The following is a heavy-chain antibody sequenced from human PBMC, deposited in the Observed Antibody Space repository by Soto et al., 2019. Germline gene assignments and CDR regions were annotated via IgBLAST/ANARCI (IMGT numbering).Heavy chain of an antibody. V-gene: IGHV3-48*03. CDR1: GFTFSSYE. CDR2: ISSSGSTI. J-gene: IGHJ6*02. Sequence: GGSLRLSCAASGFTFSSYEMNWVRQAPGKGLEWVSYISSSGSTIYYADSVKGRFTISRDNAKNSLYLQMNSLRAEDSAVYYCAREYAFLEWLLKENYYYYGMDVWGQGTTVTVSS. D-gene: IGHD3-3*02. CDR3: AREYAFLEWLLKENYYYYGMDV.